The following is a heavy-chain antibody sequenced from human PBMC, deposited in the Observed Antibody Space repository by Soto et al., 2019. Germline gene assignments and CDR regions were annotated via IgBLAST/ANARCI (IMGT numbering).Heavy chain of an antibody. Sequence: GGSLRLSCAASGFTFSSYAMHWVRQAPGKGLEWVAVISYDGSNKYYADSVKGRFTISRDNSKNTLYLQMNSLRAEDTAVYYCARDGVRIRDPDRTTVYSNYYTVNYGMDVWGQGTTVTVSS. J-gene: IGHJ6*02. V-gene: IGHV3-30-3*01. D-gene: IGHD4-4*01. CDR2: ISYDGSNK. CDR1: GFTFSSYA. CDR3: ARDGVRIRDPDRTTVYSNYYTVNYGMDV.